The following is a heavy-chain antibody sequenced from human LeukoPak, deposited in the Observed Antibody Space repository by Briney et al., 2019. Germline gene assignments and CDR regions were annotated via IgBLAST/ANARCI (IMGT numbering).Heavy chain of an antibody. Sequence: TGGSLRLSCAASGFTFTSYWMSWVRQAPGKGLEWVANIKKDGSEKYCVDSVKGRFTISRDNAKNSPYLQMNSLRAEDTAVYYCARDASGMPDYCGQGVLVTVSS. D-gene: IGHD6-25*01. CDR2: IKKDGSEK. CDR3: ARDASGMPDY. V-gene: IGHV3-7*01. CDR1: GFTFTSYW. J-gene: IGHJ4*02.